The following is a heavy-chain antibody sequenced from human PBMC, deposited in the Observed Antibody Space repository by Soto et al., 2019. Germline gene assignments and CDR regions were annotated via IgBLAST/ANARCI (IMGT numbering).Heavy chain of an antibody. D-gene: IGHD3-9*01. V-gene: IGHV1-18*01. Sequence: QVQLVQSGAEVKKPGASVKVSCKASGYTFTSYGISWVRQAPGQGLEWMGWISAYNGNTNYAQKLQGRVTMTTDTPTSTAYMELRSLRSDDTAVYHCARGPARRRYFDWSNIDYWGQGTLVTVSS. CDR3: ARGPARRRYFDWSNIDY. CDR1: GYTFTSYG. J-gene: IGHJ4*02. CDR2: ISAYNGNT.